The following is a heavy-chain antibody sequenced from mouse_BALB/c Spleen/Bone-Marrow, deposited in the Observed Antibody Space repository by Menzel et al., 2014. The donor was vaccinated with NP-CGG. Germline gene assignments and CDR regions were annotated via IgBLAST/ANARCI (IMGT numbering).Heavy chain of an antibody. CDR3: ARGDFDYDFTMDY. CDR2: IFPGDGDT. J-gene: IGHJ4*01. Sequence: VQLQQSGAELVRPGSSVKISCKASGYVFSSYWMSWVKQRPGQGLEWIGQIFPGDGDTNYSGQFKGKATLTADRSSSTAFMQLSSLTSEDSAVYFCARGDFDYDFTMDYWGQGTSVTVSS. CDR1: GYVFSSYW. V-gene: IGHV1-80*01. D-gene: IGHD2-4*01.